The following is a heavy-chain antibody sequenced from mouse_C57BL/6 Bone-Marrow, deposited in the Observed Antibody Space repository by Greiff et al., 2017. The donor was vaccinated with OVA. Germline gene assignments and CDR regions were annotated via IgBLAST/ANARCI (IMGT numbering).Heavy chain of an antibody. J-gene: IGHJ2*01. V-gene: IGHV1-69*01. CDR1: GYTFTSYW. Sequence: QVQLQQPGAELVMPGASVKLSCKASGYTFTSYWMHWVKQRPGQGLEWIGEIDPSDSYTNYNQKFKGKSTLTVDKSSSTAYMQLSSLTSEDSAVYYCAREGVMVTTGRLDYWGQGTTLTVSS. D-gene: IGHD2-2*01. CDR3: AREGVMVTTGRLDY. CDR2: IDPSDSYT.